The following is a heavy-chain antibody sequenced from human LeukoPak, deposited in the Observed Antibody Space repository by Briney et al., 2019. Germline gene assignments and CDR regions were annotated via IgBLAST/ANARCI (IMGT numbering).Heavy chain of an antibody. CDR3: ARGLYCTSTSCHTPFGANY. Sequence: GGSLRLSCAVSGFIFSDYYMSWIRQAPGKGLEWVSYISSSGSTIYDADSVKGRFTISRDNAKNSLYLQMNSLRAEDTAVYYCARGLYCTSTSCHTPFGANYWGQGTLVTVSS. V-gene: IGHV3-11*04. CDR1: GFIFSDYY. CDR2: ISSSGSTI. D-gene: IGHD2-2*02. J-gene: IGHJ4*02.